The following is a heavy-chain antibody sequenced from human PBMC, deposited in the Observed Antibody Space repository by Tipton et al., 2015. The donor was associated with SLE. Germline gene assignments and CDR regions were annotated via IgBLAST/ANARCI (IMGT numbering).Heavy chain of an antibody. CDR2: IYRGATK. J-gene: IGHJ4*02. D-gene: IGHD1-26*01. V-gene: IGHV3-53*04. CDR3: ARAIVGVYFDY. Sequence: VQLVQSGGGLVQPGGSLRLSCAASGVNVSSNYMSWVRQAPGKGLEWVSVIYRGATKYYADSVKGRFTISRDKSKNTLYLQMNSLTPEDRAVYFCARAIVGVYFDYWGQGTLVTVSS. CDR1: GVNVSSNY.